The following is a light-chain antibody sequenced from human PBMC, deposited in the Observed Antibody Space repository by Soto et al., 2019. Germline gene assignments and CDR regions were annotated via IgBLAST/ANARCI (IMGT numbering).Light chain of an antibody. CDR2: DVS. Sequence: SALTQPRSVSGSPGQSVTISCTGTSSDVGGYNYVSWYQQHPGKAPKLMIYDVSKRPSGVPDRFSGSKSGNTASLTISGLQADDEADYYCCSYAGSYTHYVFGTGTKVTVL. J-gene: IGLJ1*01. V-gene: IGLV2-11*01. CDR1: SSDVGGYNY. CDR3: CSYAGSYTHYV.